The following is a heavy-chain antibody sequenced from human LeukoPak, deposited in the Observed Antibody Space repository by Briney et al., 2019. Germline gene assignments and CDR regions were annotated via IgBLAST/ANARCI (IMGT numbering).Heavy chain of an antibody. CDR1: GFTFSSYW. CDR3: ARRTQWGYYFDY. J-gene: IGHJ4*02. V-gene: IGHV3-74*01. CDR2: INSDGSST. Sequence: PGGSLRLSCAASGFTFSSYWMHWVRQAPGKGLVWVSRINSDGSSTSYADSVKGRFIISRDNAKNTLYLQMNSLRAEDTAVYYCARRTQWGYYFDYWGQGTLVTVSS. D-gene: IGHD3-16*01.